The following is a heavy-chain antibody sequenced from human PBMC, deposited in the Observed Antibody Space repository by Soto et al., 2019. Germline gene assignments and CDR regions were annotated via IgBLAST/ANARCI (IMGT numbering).Heavy chain of an antibody. CDR2: IYYSGST. J-gene: IGHJ5*02. V-gene: IGHV4-39*01. D-gene: IGHD2-2*01. Sequence: LPETLSLTCTVSGGSISSSSYYWGWIRQPPGKGLEWIGSIYYSGSTYYNPSLKSRVTISVDTSKNQFSLKLSSVTAADTAVYYCARLNQQLDNWFDPWGQGTLVTVSS. CDR3: ARLNQQLDNWFDP. CDR1: GGSISSSSYY.